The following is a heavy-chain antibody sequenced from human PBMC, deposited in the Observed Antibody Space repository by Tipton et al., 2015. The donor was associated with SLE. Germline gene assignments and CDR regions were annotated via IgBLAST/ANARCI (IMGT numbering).Heavy chain of an antibody. J-gene: IGHJ6*02. Sequence: SLRLSCAASGFTFSSYGMHWVRQAPGKGLEWVAFIRYDGSNKYYADSVKGRFTISRDNSKNTLYLQMNSLRAEDTAVYYCARSVGYYYGMDVWGQGTTVTVSS. CDR3: ARSVGYYYGMDV. CDR1: GFTFSSYG. CDR2: IRYDGSNK. V-gene: IGHV3-30*02.